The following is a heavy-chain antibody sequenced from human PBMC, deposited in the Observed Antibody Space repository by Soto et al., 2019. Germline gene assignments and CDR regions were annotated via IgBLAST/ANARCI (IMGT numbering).Heavy chain of an antibody. CDR3: TRSIITTAGTDAFDL. CDR2: INPSRGGT. CDR1: AYTFTSYY. J-gene: IGHJ3*01. D-gene: IGHD6-13*01. V-gene: IGHV1-46*03. Sequence: QVQLVQSGAEVKKPGASVRVSCKASAYTFTSYYVHWVRQAPGQGPEWMGMINPSRGGTDYAQKCRGRFTMTRDTSTTTVYMELSSLRSEDTAIYYCTRSIITTAGTDAFDLWGQGTLVTVSS.